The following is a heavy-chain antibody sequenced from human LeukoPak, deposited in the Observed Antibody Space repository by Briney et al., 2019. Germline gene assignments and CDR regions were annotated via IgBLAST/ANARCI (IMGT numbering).Heavy chain of an antibody. V-gene: IGHV1-18*01. D-gene: IGHD2-8*01. CDR2: ISAYNGNT. Sequence: GAGVKDSSKDPGYTLTSSGTSRVRPAPGQGRERMGWISAYNGNTNYAQKLQGRVTMTTDTSTSTAYMELRSLRSDDTAVYYCARDRLKMGRNVANYWGQGTLVTVSS. CDR1: GYTLTSSG. J-gene: IGHJ4*02. CDR3: ARDRLKMGRNVANY.